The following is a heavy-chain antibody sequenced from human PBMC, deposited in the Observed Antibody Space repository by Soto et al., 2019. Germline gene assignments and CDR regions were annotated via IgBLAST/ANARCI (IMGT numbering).Heavy chain of an antibody. J-gene: IGHJ4*02. CDR2: IIPIFGTA. Sequence: QVQLVQSGAEVKKPGSSVKVSCKASGGTFSSYAISWVRQAPGQGLEWMGGIIPIFGTANYAQKFQGRVTFPAEKTPHKAYMDLRSLRSEDRAVYYCARVPHGTDDGSGYYLFDYWGQGTLVTVSS. CDR3: ARVPHGTDDGSGYYLFDY. D-gene: IGHD3-22*01. V-gene: IGHV1-69*06. CDR1: GGTFSSYA.